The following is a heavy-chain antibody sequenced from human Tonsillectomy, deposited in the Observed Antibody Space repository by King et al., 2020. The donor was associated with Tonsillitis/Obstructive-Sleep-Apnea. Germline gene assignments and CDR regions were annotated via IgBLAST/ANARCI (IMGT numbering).Heavy chain of an antibody. J-gene: IGHJ6*03. D-gene: IGHD4-11*01. V-gene: IGHV1-2*04. CDR2: INPNSGGT. CDR1: GYTFTGYY. CDR3: ARALTRYYYYYMDV. Sequence: VQLVESGAEVKKPGASVKVSCKASGYTFTGYYMHWVRQAPGQGLEWMGWINPNSGGTNFAQKFQGLVTMTRDTSISTAYMELSRLRSDDTAVYYCARALTRYYYYYMDVWGKGTTVTVSS.